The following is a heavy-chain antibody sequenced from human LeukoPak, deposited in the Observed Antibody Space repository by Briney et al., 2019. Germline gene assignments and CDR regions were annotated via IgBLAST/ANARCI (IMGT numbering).Heavy chain of an antibody. Sequence: PGGSLRLSCAAPGFTFDDYGMSWVRQAPGKGLEWVSGINWNGGSTGYEDSVKGRFTISRDNAKNSLYLQMNSLRAEDTALYYCARYVRKLYGVGGDYYFYMDVWGKGTTVTVSS. CDR1: GFTFDDYG. CDR2: INWNGGST. D-gene: IGHD3-16*01. J-gene: IGHJ6*03. CDR3: ARYVRKLYGVGGDYYFYMDV. V-gene: IGHV3-20*04.